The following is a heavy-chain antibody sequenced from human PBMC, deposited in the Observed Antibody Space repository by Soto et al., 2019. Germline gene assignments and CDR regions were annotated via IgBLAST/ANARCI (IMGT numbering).Heavy chain of an antibody. CDR1: AFTFGSYG. V-gene: IGHV3-23*01. CDR2: VSSSGGTT. CDR3: TTRDLAY. Sequence: GGSLRPSCAASAFTFGSYGMSWVRKVPGKGLEWGSTVSSSGGTTYCADSVKVRFTISKDNSKNTLYLQTNSLRVYDSGIYYCTTRDLAYWGQGTLVTVSS. J-gene: IGHJ4*02.